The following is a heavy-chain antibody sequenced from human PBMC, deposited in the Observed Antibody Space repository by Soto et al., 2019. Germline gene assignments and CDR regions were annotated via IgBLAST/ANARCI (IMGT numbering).Heavy chain of an antibody. J-gene: IGHJ6*03. V-gene: IGHV4-39*01. CDR2: ISYSGST. Sequence: SETLSLTCTVSGGSISSSSYYWGWIRQPPGKGLEWIGSISYSGSTYYNPSLKSRVTISVDTSKNQFSLKLSSVTAADTAVYYCATYDSPYYYMDVWGKGTTVTVSS. CDR1: GGSISSSSYY. CDR3: ATYDSPYYYMDV. D-gene: IGHD3-16*01.